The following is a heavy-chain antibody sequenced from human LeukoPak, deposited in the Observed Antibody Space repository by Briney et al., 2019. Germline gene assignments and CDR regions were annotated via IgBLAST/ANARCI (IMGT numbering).Heavy chain of an antibody. Sequence: PSETLSLTCTVSGDSISSSSHYWGWIRQPPGKGLEWIGSVYYSGSTYYNPSLKSRVTISVDTSKSHFSLKLSSVTAADTAVYYCGRSGAAEGPTHNWFDPWSQGTLVTVSS. V-gene: IGHV4-39*02. J-gene: IGHJ5*02. CDR3: GRSGAAEGPTHNWFDP. CDR2: VYYSGST. CDR1: GDSISSSSHY. D-gene: IGHD6-13*01.